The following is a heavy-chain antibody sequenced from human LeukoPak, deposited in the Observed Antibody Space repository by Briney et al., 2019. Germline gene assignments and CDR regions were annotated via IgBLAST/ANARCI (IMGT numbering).Heavy chain of an antibody. J-gene: IGHJ4*02. Sequence: GGSLRLSRAASGFTFSSYEMNWVRQAPGKGLEWVSYISHSVNIIYYADSVKGRFTISRDNAKNSLYLQMNSLRVEDTAVYYCASGSYYDYGGQGTLVTVSS. D-gene: IGHD1-26*01. CDR1: GFTFSSYE. CDR2: ISHSVNII. V-gene: IGHV3-48*03. CDR3: ASGSYYDY.